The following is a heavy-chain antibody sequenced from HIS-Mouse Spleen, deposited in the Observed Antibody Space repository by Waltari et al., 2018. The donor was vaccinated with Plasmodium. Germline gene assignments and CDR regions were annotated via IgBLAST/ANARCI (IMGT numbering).Heavy chain of an antibody. Sequence: QVQLQESGPGLVKPSETLSLTCTVSGGSISRYYWSWIRQPPGKGLGGIGYIYYRGSINYHPSLKSRVTISVDTSKNQFSLKLSSVTAADTAVYYCARNGGIAARNWFDPWGQGTLVTVSS. J-gene: IGHJ5*02. CDR2: IYYRGSI. V-gene: IGHV4-59*01. CDR1: GGSISRYY. D-gene: IGHD6-6*01. CDR3: ARNGGIAARNWFDP.